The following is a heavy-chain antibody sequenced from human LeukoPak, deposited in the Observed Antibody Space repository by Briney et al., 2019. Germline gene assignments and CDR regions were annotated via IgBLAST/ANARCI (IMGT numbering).Heavy chain of an antibody. Sequence: SVKVSCTASGGTFSSYTISWVRQAPGQGLEWMGRIIPILGIANYAQKFQGRVTITADKSTSTAYMELSSLRSEDTAVYYCARSYDSSGYISFQHWGQGTLVTVSS. CDR1: GGTFSSYT. V-gene: IGHV1-69*02. CDR2: IIPILGIA. D-gene: IGHD3-22*01. CDR3: ARSYDSSGYISFQH. J-gene: IGHJ1*01.